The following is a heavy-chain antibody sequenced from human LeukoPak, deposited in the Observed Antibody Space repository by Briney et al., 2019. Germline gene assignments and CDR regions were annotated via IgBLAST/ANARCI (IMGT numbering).Heavy chain of an antibody. CDR3: ARDRYCSSTSCPANYYYYYGMDV. J-gene: IGHJ6*02. Sequence: ASVKVSCKASGYTFTSYGISWVRQAPGQGLEWMGWISAYNGNTNYAQKLQGRVTMTTDTSTSTAYLELRSLRSNDTAVYYCARDRYCSSTSCPANYYYYYGMDVWGQGTTVTVSS. D-gene: IGHD2-2*01. CDR2: ISAYNGNT. CDR1: GYTFTSYG. V-gene: IGHV1-18*01.